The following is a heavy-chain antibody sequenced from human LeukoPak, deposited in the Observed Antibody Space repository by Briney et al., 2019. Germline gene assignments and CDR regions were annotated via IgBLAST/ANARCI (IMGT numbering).Heavy chain of an antibody. Sequence: SETLSLTCAVYGGSFSGYYWSWIRQPPGKGLEWIGEINHSGSTNYNPSLKSRVTISVDTSKNQFALKLSSVTAADTAVYYCARGRRNYYYYYVMDVWGKGTTVTVSS. V-gene: IGHV4-34*01. CDR1: GGSFSGYY. CDR2: INHSGST. CDR3: ARGRRNYYYYYVMDV. D-gene: IGHD1-1*01. J-gene: IGHJ6*04.